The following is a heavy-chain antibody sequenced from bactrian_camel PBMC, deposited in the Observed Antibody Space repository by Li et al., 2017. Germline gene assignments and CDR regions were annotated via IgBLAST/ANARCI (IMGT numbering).Heavy chain of an antibody. V-gene: IGHV3S67*01. CDR3: AYDASRFWACAAGADKWSL. CDR1: GYTTFC. CDR2: VDSYGWT. D-gene: IGHD8*01. J-gene: IGHJ4*01. Sequence: QLVESGGGSVQAGGSLRLSCAGPGYTTFCMGWFRQAPGKEREGVAGVDSYGWTKYADSVKGRFTISEDEPKNILYLEMNDLKVEDTAMYYCAYDASRFWACAAGADKWSLWGQGTQVT.